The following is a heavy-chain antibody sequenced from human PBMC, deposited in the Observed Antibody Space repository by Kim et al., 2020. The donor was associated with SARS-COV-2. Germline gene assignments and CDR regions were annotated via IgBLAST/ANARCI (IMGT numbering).Heavy chain of an antibody. Sequence: SETLSLTCTVSGGSLRSYYWSWIRQPPGKGLEWIGYIRESGSTDYNPALQSRVTLSIDTSKNQFSLKMRSVTAADTAVYFCARSEYFDFWTGLAEGDNW. CDR2: IRESGST. V-gene: IGHV4-4*09. CDR3: ARSEYFDFWTGLAEGDNW. D-gene: IGHD3-3*01. J-gene: IGHJ5*01. CDR1: GGSLRSYY.